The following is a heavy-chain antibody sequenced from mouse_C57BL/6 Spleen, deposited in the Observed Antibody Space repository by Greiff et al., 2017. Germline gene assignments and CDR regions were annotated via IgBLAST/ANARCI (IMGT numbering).Heavy chain of an antibody. CDR3: ASGGDYERWYFDV. V-gene: IGHV1-55*01. Sequence: QVQLQQPGAELVKPGASVKMSCKASGYTFTSYWITWVKQRPGQGLGWIGDISPGSGSTNYNEKFKSKATLTVDTSSSTAYMQLSSLTSEDSAVFCCASGGDYERWYFDVWGTGTTVTVSS. CDR2: ISPGSGST. J-gene: IGHJ1*03. D-gene: IGHD2-4*01. CDR1: GYTFTSYW.